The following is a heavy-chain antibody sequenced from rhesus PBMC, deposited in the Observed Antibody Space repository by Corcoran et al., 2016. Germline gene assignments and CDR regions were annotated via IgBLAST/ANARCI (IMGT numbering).Heavy chain of an antibody. CDR1: GFTFSSSA. D-gene: IGHD1-44*02. J-gene: IGHJ4*01. V-gene: IGHV3-118*01. Sequence: EVQLVESGGGVVQPGGSLSLSCAASGFTFSSSAMLWVGQASGKRREWVGSNKDIANHYETGYAAAVKGRFTISRDESKNTADRQMNSLKTEDTAVYYCAIWEDYWGQGVLVTVSS. CDR3: AIWEDY. CDR2: NKDIANHYET.